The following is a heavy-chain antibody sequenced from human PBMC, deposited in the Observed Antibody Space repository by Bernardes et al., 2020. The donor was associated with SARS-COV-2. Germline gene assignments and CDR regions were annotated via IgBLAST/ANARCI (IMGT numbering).Heavy chain of an antibody. J-gene: IGHJ3*02. CDR3: ARGTLRTSRAFDI. D-gene: IGHD4-17*01. Sequence: ASVKVSCMASGYTFTSYVINWVRQAPGQGLEWMGWISAYNGNTNYAQKFQGRVTLTTDTSTSTAYMELRSLRSDDTAMYYCARGTLRTSRAFDIWGQGTMVTVSS. CDR2: ISAYNGNT. V-gene: IGHV1-18*04. CDR1: GYTFTSYV.